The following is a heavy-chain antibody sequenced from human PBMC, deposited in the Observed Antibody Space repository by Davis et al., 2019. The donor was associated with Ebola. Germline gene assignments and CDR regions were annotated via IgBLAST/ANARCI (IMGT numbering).Heavy chain of an antibody. CDR2: INHSGST. J-gene: IGHJ4*02. CDR1: GGSFSGYY. D-gene: IGHD1-26*01. Sequence: MPSETLSLTCAVYGGSFSGYYWSWIRQPPGKGLEWIGEINHSGSTNYNPSLKSRVAISVDTSKNQFSLKLSSVTAADTAVYYCARDPPYSGSYFYYFDYWGQGTLVTVSS. CDR3: ARDPPYSGSYFYYFDY. V-gene: IGHV4-34*01.